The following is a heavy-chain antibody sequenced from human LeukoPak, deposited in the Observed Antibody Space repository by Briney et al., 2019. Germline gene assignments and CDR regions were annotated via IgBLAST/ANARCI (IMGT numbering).Heavy chain of an antibody. D-gene: IGHD4-17*01. Sequence: SETLSLTCTVSGGSISSYSYYWGWIRQPPGKGLEWIGSIHYGGSTYYNPSLKSRVTISVDTSKNQFSLKLSSVTAADTAVYYCARDGVRYGDYGFDYWGQGTLVAVSS. V-gene: IGHV4-39*07. CDR3: ARDGVRYGDYGFDY. CDR2: IHYGGST. CDR1: GGSISSYSYY. J-gene: IGHJ4*02.